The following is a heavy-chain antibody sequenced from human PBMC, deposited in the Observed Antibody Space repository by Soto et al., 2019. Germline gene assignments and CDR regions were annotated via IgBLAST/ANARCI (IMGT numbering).Heavy chain of an antibody. CDR3: AGEAYSGSYPPYYYYGMDV. Sequence: EASVKVSCKASGYTFTSYYMHWVRQAPGQGLEWMGIINPSGGSTSYAQKFQGRVTMTRDTSTSTVYMELSSLRSEDTAVYYCAGEAYSGSYPPYYYYGMDVWGQGTTVTVSS. CDR1: GYTFTSYY. J-gene: IGHJ6*02. D-gene: IGHD1-26*01. V-gene: IGHV1-46*01. CDR2: INPSGGST.